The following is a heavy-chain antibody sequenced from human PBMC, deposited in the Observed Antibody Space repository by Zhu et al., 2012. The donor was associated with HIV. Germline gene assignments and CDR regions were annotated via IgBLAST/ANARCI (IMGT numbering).Heavy chain of an antibody. V-gene: IGHV4-39*01. CDR3: AKTRTSGWYSYAFHV. D-gene: IGHD6-19*01. CDR1: GGTISSSSYF. J-gene: IGHJ3*01. CDR2: IYYGGST. Sequence: QVQLQESGPGLVKPSETLSLTCTVSGGTISSSSYFWAWIRQTPGKGLEWIGSIYYGGSTHYNPSLKSRLSISVDTSKNQSSLKLSSVTAADTALYHCAKTRTSGWYSYAFHVWGQGTMVTVSS.